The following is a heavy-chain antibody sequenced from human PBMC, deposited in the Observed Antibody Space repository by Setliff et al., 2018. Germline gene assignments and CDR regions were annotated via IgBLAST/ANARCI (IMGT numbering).Heavy chain of an antibody. J-gene: IGHJ3*01. CDR1: SGSISSGDYY. Sequence: PSETLSLTCTVFSGSISSGDYYWSWIRQPPGKGLDYIAYIYHSGSAYYNPSLKSRVTMSVDTSKNQFSLHLTSVTAADTAVYYCAREVGTSTSSDAFDVWGQGMMVTVS. D-gene: IGHD1-26*01. CDR3: AREVGTSTSSDAFDV. CDR2: IYHSGSA. V-gene: IGHV4-30-4*08.